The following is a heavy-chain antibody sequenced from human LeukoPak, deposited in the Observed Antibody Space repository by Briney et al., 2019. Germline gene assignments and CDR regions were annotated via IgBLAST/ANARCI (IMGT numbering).Heavy chain of an antibody. D-gene: IGHD6-19*01. Sequence: QPGGSLRLSCAVSGFSFSSYAMIWVRQAPGKGLEWLSGINYSGDSTYYADSVKGRFTISRGNSKNTLYLQMNSLRADDTAVYYCAKSGSGWYLDFWGQGTLVTVSS. V-gene: IGHV3-23*01. CDR3: AKSGSGWYLDF. J-gene: IGHJ4*02. CDR1: GFSFSSYA. CDR2: INYSGDST.